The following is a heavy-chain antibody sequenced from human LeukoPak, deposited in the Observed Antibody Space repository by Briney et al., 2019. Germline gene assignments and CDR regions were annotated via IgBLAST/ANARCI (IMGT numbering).Heavy chain of an antibody. D-gene: IGHD6-13*01. J-gene: IGHJ4*02. Sequence: GGSLRLSCAASGFTFSGYSMNWVRQAPGKGLEWVSYISSGSSTIFYADSVKGRFTISRDNAQSSPYLQMNSLRAEDTAVYYCATHPYAIAASGIPWGQGTLVTVSS. V-gene: IGHV3-48*04. CDR2: ISSGSSTI. CDR3: ATHPYAIAASGIP. CDR1: GFTFSGYS.